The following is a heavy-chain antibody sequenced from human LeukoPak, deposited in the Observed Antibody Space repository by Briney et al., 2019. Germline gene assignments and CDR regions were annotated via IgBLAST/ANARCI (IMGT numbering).Heavy chain of an antibody. CDR2: IKQDGSEK. CDR3: ARVGAWELQRVFEN. D-gene: IGHD1-26*01. V-gene: IGHV3-7*01. CDR1: GFTFSNYW. Sequence: GESLRLSCAASGFTFSNYWMTWARQVPGKGLEWVANIKQDGSEKHYVESVRGRFTISRDNAGNSLYLQMDSLRVDDTAVYYCARVGAWELQRVFENWGQGTLVTVSS. J-gene: IGHJ4*02.